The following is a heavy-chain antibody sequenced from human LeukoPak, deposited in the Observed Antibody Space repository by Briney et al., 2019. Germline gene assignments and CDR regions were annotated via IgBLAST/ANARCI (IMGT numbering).Heavy chain of an antibody. Sequence: QPGGSLRLSCAASGFTFSRYDMHWVRQATGKGLEWVSGIGTAGDTYYADSVKGRFTISRDNSKSTLYLQMNSLRAEDTAVYYCARLVGDVTTWDCWGQGTLVTVSS. J-gene: IGHJ4*02. CDR3: ARLVGDVTTWDC. CDR2: IGTAGDT. D-gene: IGHD1-26*01. V-gene: IGHV3-13*01. CDR1: GFTFSRYD.